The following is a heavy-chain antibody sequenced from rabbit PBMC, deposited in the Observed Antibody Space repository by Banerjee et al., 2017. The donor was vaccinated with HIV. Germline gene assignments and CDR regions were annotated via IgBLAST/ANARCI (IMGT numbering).Heavy chain of an antibody. V-gene: IGHV1S43*01. CDR3: ARGDTYGYAGYAYATYYFNL. D-gene: IGHD6-1*01. CDR1: GIDFSSYYY. CDR2: IHAGKGST. Sequence: QQQLEESGGGLVKPGGTLTFTCKASGIDFSSYYYMSWVRQAPGKGLEWIGIIHAGKGSTDYASWVNGRFTISSDNAQNTVDLQMNSLTAADTATYFCARGDTYGYAGYAYATYYFNLWAQGPWSPS. J-gene: IGHJ4*01.